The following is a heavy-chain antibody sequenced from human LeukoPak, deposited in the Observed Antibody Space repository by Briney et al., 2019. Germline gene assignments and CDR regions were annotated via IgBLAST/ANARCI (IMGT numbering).Heavy chain of an antibody. J-gene: IGHJ4*02. D-gene: IGHD2-8*01. V-gene: IGHV1-69*05. CDR3: VGYCTNGVCSRRRDYFDY. Sequence: SVKVSCKASGGTFSSYAISWVRQAPGQGLEWMGGIIPIFGTANYAQKFQGRVTITTDESTSTAYMELSSLRSEDTAVYYCVGYCTNGVCSRRRDYFDYWGQGTLVTVSS. CDR2: IIPIFGTA. CDR1: GGTFSSYA.